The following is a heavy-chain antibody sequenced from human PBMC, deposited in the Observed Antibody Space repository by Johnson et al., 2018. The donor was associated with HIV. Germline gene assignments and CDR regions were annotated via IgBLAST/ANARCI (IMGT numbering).Heavy chain of an antibody. CDR2: IKQDGSEK. D-gene: IGHD3-22*01. CDR1: GFTFSSYW. J-gene: IGHJ3*02. CDR3: ARLYDSSGYGAFDI. V-gene: IGHV3-7*04. Sequence: VQLVESGGGLVQPGGSLRLSCAASGFTFSSYWMSWVRQAPGKGLEWVANIKQDGSEKYYVDSVKGRFTISRDNAKNSLYLQMNSLRADDTAVYYCARLYDSSGYGAFDIWGQGTMVTVSS.